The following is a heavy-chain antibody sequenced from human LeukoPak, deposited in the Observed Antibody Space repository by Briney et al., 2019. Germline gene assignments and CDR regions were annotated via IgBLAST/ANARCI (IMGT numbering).Heavy chain of an antibody. CDR2: ISYDGSNE. CDR1: GFTFSSYG. V-gene: IGHV3-30*18. J-gene: IGHJ4*02. CDR3: AKKMNDY. Sequence: PGRSLRLSCAASGFTFSSYGMHWVRQAPGKGLEWVAVISYDGSNEYYADSVKGRFTISRDNSKNTLYLQMNSLRAEDTAVYYCAKKMNDYWGQGTLVTVSS.